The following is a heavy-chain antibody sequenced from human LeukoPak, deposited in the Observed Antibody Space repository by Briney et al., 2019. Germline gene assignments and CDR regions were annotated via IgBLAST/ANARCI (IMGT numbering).Heavy chain of an antibody. V-gene: IGHV1-8*02. D-gene: IGHD4-11*01. CDR1: GYTFISYG. CDR2: MNPNSGNT. J-gene: IGHJ3*02. CDR3: ARAAVTTIYAFDI. Sequence: ASVKVSCKASGYTFISYGITWVRQAPGQGLEWMGWMNPNSGNTGYAQKFQGRVTMTRNTSISTAYMELSSLRSEDTAVYYCARAAVTTIYAFDIWGQGTMVTVSS.